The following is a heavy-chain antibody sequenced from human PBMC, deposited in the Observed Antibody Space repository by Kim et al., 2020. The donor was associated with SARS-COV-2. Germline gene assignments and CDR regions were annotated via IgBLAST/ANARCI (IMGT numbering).Heavy chain of an antibody. J-gene: IGHJ4*02. CDR3: ARDNRVVAAN. D-gene: IGHD2-15*01. CDR2: YI. Sequence: YIYYADSVKGRFTIARDNAKNSLYLQMNSLRAEDTAVYYCARDNRVVAANWGQGTLVTVSS. V-gene: IGHV3-21*01.